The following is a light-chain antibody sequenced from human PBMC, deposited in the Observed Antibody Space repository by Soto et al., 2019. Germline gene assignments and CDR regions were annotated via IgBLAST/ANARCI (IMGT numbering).Light chain of an antibody. J-gene: IGLJ7*01. CDR2: EVT. V-gene: IGLV2-23*02. Sequence: QSALTQPASVSGSPGQSITISCTGTSSDVGSHNLVSWYQQHPGQAPKLMIYEVTKRPLGVSTRFSASKSGNTAPLTISGLQEEDEADYYCRSYGGSRAVFGGGTQLTVL. CDR1: SSDVGSHNL. CDR3: RSYGGSRAV.